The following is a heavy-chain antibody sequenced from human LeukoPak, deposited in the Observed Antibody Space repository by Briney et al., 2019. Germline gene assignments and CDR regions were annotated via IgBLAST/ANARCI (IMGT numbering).Heavy chain of an antibody. CDR2: ISAYNGNT. J-gene: IGHJ6*02. CDR1: GYTFTSYG. D-gene: IGHD3-22*01. CDR3: ARDPYYYDSSGLFFPGRYYYYGMDV. V-gene: IGHV1-18*01. Sequence: WASVKVSCKASGYTFTSYGISWVRQAPGQGLEWMGWISAYNGNTNYAQKLQGRVTMTTDTSTSTAYMELRSLRSDDTAVYYCARDPYYYDSSGLFFPGRYYYYGMDVWGQGTTVTVSS.